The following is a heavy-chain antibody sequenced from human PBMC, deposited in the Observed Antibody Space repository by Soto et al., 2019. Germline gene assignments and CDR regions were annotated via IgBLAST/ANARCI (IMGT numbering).Heavy chain of an antibody. D-gene: IGHD1-26*01. Sequence: PLNGARKGSGFRQTSYPRRWGRQAREQRLEWIGWIVVGSGNTNYAQKFQERVTITRDMSTSTAYMELSSLRSEDTAVYFFEAESGEVGAAYYFGYWGQGPLGTVSS. J-gene: IGHJ4*02. CDR3: EAESGEVGAAYYFGY. V-gene: IGHV1-58*02. CDR1: GFRQTSYP. CDR2: IVVGSGNT.